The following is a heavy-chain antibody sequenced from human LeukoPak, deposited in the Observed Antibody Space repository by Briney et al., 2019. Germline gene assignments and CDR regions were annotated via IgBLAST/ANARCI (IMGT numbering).Heavy chain of an antibody. V-gene: IGHV4-59*01. J-gene: IGHJ4*02. CDR2: IYYSGST. D-gene: IGHD3-9*01. CDR1: GGSISGYY. Sequence: PSETLSLTCTVSGGSISGYYWSWIRQPPGKGLEWIGYIYYSGSTNYNPSLKSRVTISVDTSKNQFSLKLSSVTAADTAVYYCARGILTGYDYWGQGTLVTVSS. CDR3: ARGILTGYDY.